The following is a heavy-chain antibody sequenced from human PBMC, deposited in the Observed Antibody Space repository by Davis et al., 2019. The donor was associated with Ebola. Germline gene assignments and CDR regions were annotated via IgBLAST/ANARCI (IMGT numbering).Heavy chain of an antibody. D-gene: IGHD3-10*01. J-gene: IGHJ5*02. V-gene: IGHV3-48*03. CDR2: ISGDGMTI. CDR3: ARRITMVRGVIEMECWFDP. CDR1: GFTFSHFE. Sequence: GESLKISCAASGFTFSHFEMHWVRQAPGKGLQWVSYISGDGMTIYYADSVKGRFTISRDNAKNSLYLQMNSLRAEDTAVYYCARRITMVRGVIEMECWFDPWGQGTLVTVSS.